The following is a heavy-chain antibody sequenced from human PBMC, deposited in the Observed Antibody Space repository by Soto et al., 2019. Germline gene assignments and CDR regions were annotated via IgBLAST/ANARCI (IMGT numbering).Heavy chain of an antibody. D-gene: IGHD3-22*01. CDR1: GDSVSSNSAA. Sequence: SHTFSLTCAISGDSVSSNSAAWNSIRQSPSRGLEWLGRTYYRSKWYNDYAVSVKSRITINPDTSKNQFSLQLNSVTPEDTAVYYCARSPYEIGYYYYYLDVWGKGTTVTVSS. J-gene: IGHJ6*03. V-gene: IGHV6-1*01. CDR2: TYYRSKWYN. CDR3: ARSPYEIGYYYYYLDV.